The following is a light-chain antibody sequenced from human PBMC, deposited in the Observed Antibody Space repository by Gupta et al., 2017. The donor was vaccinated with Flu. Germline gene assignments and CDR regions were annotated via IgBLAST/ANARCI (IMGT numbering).Light chain of an antibody. CDR2: GAT. CDR3: QHYIGWPPAFT. J-gene: IGKJ2*01. CDR1: QSINSN. V-gene: IGKV3-15*01. Sequence: IVMTQSPATLSVSPGERVTLSCRASQSINSNLAWYQQKPGQAPRLLIYGATTRATGIPARFSGSGSGTEFSLTIHSLQSDDRAVYYCQHYIGWPPAFTFGQGTKLEIK.